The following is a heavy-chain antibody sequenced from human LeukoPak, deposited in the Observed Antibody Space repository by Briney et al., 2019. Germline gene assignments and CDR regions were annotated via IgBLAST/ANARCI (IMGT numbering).Heavy chain of an antibody. J-gene: IGHJ4*02. V-gene: IGHV1-24*01. CDR1: EYTLIELS. CDR2: FDPEDGET. D-gene: IGHD6-6*01. Sequence: ASVKVSCKVSEYTLIELSMHWVRQAPGKGLEWMGGFDPEDGETIYAQKFQGRVTMTEDTSTDTAYMELSSLRSEDTAVYYCATVKFRSSDFDYWGQGTLVTVSS. CDR3: ATVKFRSSDFDY.